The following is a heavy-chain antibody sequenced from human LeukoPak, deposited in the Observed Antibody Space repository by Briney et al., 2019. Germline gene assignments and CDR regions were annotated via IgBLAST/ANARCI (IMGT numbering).Heavy chain of an antibody. Sequence: PGGSLRLSCAASGFTFSSYGMHWVRQAPGKGLEWVAFIRYDGSNRYYADSVKGRFTISRDNSKNTLSLQMNSLRAEDTAVYYCAKDVTGSGWYYFDYWGQGTLVTVSS. CDR2: IRYDGSNR. D-gene: IGHD6-19*01. CDR3: AKDVTGSGWYYFDY. V-gene: IGHV3-30*02. CDR1: GFTFSSYG. J-gene: IGHJ4*02.